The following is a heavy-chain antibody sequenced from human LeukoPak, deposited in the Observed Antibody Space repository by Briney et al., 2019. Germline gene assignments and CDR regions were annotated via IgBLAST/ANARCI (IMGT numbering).Heavy chain of an antibody. CDR1: GGSFSDYS. V-gene: IGHV4-34*01. CDR3: ARDGIAVFGVITGNYYYMDV. CDR2: VSHGGTT. D-gene: IGHD3-3*01. J-gene: IGHJ6*03. Sequence: SETLSLTCTVYGGSFSDYSWSWIRQPPGKGLEWIGEVSHGGTTNYNPSLESRVTISIDTSNSQFSLNLKSVTAADSGVHYCARDGIAVFGVITGNYYYMDVWGKGTTVTVSS.